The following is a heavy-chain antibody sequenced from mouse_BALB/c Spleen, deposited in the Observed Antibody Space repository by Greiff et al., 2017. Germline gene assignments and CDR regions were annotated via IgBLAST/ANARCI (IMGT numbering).Heavy chain of an antibody. CDR3: ARGGVYDGWFAY. V-gene: IGHV1-4*01. Sequence: LQESGAELARPGASVKMSCKASGYTFTSYTMHWVKQRPGQGLEWIGYINPSSGYTNYNQKFKDKATLTADKSSSTAYMQLSSLTSEDSAVYYCARGGVYDGWFAYWGQGTLVTVSA. CDR2: INPSSGYT. D-gene: IGHD2-3*01. CDR1: GYTFTSYT. J-gene: IGHJ3*01.